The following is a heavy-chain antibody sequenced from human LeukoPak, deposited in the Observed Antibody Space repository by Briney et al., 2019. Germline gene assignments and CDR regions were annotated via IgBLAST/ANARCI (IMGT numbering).Heavy chain of an antibody. J-gene: IGHJ4*02. CDR2: IKQDGSEK. Sequence: GGSLRLSCAASGFTFSSYWMSWVRQAPGKGLEGVANIKQDGSEKYYVDSVKGRFTISRDNAKSSLYLQMNSLRAEDTAVYYCARLKRNGYYDSSGYYYFDYWGQGTLVTVSS. D-gene: IGHD3-22*01. V-gene: IGHV3-7*01. CDR3: ARLKRNGYYDSSGYYYFDY. CDR1: GFTFSSYW.